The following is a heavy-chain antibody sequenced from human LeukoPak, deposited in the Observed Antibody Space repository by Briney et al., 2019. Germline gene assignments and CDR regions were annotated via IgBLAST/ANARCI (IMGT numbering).Heavy chain of an antibody. CDR3: AELGITMIGSV. V-gene: IGHV3-48*03. J-gene: IGHJ6*04. Sequence: GGSLRLSCAASGFIFDDYGMNWVRQAPGKGLEWVSYISSSGSTIYYADSVKGRFTISRDNAKNSLYLQMNSLRAEDTAVYYCAELGITMIGSVWGKGTTVTISS. D-gene: IGHD3-10*02. CDR1: GFIFDDYG. CDR2: ISSSGSTI.